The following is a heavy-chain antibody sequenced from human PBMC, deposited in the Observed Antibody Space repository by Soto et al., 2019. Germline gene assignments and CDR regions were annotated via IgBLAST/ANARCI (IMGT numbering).Heavy chain of an antibody. J-gene: IGHJ4*02. D-gene: IGHD2-2*01. CDR2: ITSSGGTT. V-gene: IGHV3-48*03. Sequence: GGSLRLSCAASGFTFSGIEMNWVRQAPGKGLEWISYITSSGGTTYYSDSVKGRFTISRDNAKNSLYLQMNSLRADDTAVYYCAREFCSDTGRYYFDLWGLGTLVTVSS. CDR1: GFTFSGIE. CDR3: AREFCSDTGRYYFDL.